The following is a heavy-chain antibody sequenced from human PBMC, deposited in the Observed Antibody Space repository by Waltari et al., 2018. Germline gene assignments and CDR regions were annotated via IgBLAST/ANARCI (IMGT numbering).Heavy chain of an antibody. V-gene: IGHV1-69*08. D-gene: IGHD6-13*01. CDR2: IIPILGIA. J-gene: IGHJ6*02. CDR3: ARDAAAGYYYYGMDV. Sequence: QVQLVQSGAEVKKPGSSVKVSCKASGGTFSSYTISWVRQAPGQGLEWMGRIIPILGIANDAQKFQGRVTITADKSTSTAYMELSSLRSEDTAVYYCARDAAAGYYYYGMDVWGQGTTVTVSS. CDR1: GGTFSSYT.